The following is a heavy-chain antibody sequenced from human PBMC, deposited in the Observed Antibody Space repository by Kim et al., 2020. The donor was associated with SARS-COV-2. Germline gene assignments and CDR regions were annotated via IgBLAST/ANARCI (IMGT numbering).Heavy chain of an antibody. Sequence: GGSLRLSCAASGFTFGDYAMHWVRQAPGKGLEWVSGISWNSGSIGYADSVKGRFTISRDNAKNSLYLQVNSLRAEDTALYYCAKAGYYDYIWGSYRYDYYDYCGIDVWGHGTTVTVSS. D-gene: IGHD3-16*02. CDR2: ISWNSGSI. CDR3: AKAGYYDYIWGSYRYDYYDYCGIDV. V-gene: IGHV3-9*01. J-gene: IGHJ6*02. CDR1: GFTFGDYA.